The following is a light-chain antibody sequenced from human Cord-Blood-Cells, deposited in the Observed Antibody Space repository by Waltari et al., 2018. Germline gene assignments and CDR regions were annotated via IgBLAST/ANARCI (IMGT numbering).Light chain of an antibody. J-gene: IGLJ3*02. Sequence: SALTHPASVSGSPGQSITISCSGTSSDVGGYNYVSWYQQHPGKATKLMIYDVSNRPSGVSNRFSGSKSGNTASLTISGLQAEDEADYYCSSYTSSSAWVFGGGTKLTVL. CDR1: SSDVGGYNY. CDR3: SSYTSSSAWV. CDR2: DVS. V-gene: IGLV2-14*03.